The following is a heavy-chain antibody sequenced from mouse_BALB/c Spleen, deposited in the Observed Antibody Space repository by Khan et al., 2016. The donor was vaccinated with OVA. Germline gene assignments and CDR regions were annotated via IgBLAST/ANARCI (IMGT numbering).Heavy chain of an antibody. J-gene: IGHJ4*01. D-gene: IGHD4-1*01. CDR2: IWAGGST. CDR3: ARAKGWDNAMDY. Sequence: VQLVESGPGLVVPSQSLSITCTVSGFSLTSYGVHWVRQPPGKGLEWLGVIWAGGSTNYNSALMSRLSIRKDNSKSQVFLKMNSLQTDDTAMYYCARAKGWDNAMDYWGQGTSVTVSS. CDR1: GFSLTSYG. V-gene: IGHV2-9*02.